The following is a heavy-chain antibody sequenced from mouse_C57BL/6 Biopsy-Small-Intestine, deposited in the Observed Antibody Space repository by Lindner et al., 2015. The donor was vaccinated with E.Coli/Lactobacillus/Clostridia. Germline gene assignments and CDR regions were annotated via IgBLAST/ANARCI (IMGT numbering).Heavy chain of an antibody. Sequence: VQLQESGPELVKPGASVKISCKASGYSFTGYYMHWVKQSPEKSLEWIGEINPSTGGTTYNQKFKAKATLTVDKSSSTAYMQLKSLTSEDSAVYYCAREDDYGYFDVWGAGTTVTVSS. CDR2: INPSTGGT. D-gene: IGHD2-3*01. V-gene: IGHV1-42*01. CDR3: AREDDYGYFDV. CDR1: GYSFTGYY. J-gene: IGHJ1*01.